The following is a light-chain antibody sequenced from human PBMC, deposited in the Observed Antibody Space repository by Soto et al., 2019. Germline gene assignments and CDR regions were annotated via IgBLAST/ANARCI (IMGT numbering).Light chain of an antibody. J-gene: IGKJ1*01. Sequence: IVLTQSPGILSLSPGERATLSCRASQSFSSSYLAWYQQKPGQAPRLVIFGASTRATGIPDRFSGSGSGTDFTLTISRLEPEDFEVYYCQQYGSSPGTFGQGTKVDIK. V-gene: IGKV3-20*01. CDR2: GAS. CDR3: QQYGSSPGT. CDR1: QSFSSSY.